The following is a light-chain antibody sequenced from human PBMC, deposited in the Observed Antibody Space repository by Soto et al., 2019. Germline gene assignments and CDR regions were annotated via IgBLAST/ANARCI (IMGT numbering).Light chain of an antibody. CDR1: QSVSSN. V-gene: IGKV3-15*01. Sequence: EIVMTQSPATLSVSPGEGVTLSCRASQSVSSNLAWYQQRTGQAPRLLIYGASTRATGIPARFSGSGSGTEFTLTISSLQSEDFAVYYCHHYETFGQGTKVDIK. CDR2: GAS. CDR3: HHYET. J-gene: IGKJ1*01.